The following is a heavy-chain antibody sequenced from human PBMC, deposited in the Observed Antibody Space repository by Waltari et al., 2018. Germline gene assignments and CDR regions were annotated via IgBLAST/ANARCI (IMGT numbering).Heavy chain of an antibody. CDR1: GFTFTIFW. D-gene: IGHD7-27*01. CDR2: IAQDGSEI. CDR3: ARVLWGWPLDS. J-gene: IGHJ4*02. Sequence: EVQLVESGGDLVQPGGSLRLSCADSGFTFTIFWMTWVRQAPGKGLEWVANIAQDGSEIYYVDSVKGRFTISRDNAKNSLFLQMNSLRAEDTAVYYCARVLWGWPLDSWGQGTLVSVSS. V-gene: IGHV3-7*01.